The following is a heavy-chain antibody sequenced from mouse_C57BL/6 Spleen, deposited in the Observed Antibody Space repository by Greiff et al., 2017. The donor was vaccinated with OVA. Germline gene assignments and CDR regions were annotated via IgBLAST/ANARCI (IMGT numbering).Heavy chain of an antibody. J-gene: IGHJ2*01. CDR2: IDPANGNP. Sequence: VQLQQSVAELVRPGASVKLSCKASGFTITNTYMHWVKQRPEQGLEWIGGIDPANGNPKYAPKFQGKATLTADPSSNTAYLQLSGLTSEDTASYYCARWGSSCYVNFDYWGQGTPLTVSS. CDR3: ARWGSSCYVNFDY. V-gene: IGHV14-3*01. D-gene: IGHD3-2*02. CDR1: GFTITNTY.